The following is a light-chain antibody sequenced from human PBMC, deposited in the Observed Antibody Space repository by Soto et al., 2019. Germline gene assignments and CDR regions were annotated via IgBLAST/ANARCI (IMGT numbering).Light chain of an antibody. CDR2: AAS. V-gene: IGKV1-9*01. J-gene: IGKJ4*01. CDR3: QQLNAYPLT. Sequence: DIQLTQSPSLLSASVGDRVTITCRASQAISTYLAWYQQASGKAPKLLISAASTLQRGVPSRFSGSGSGTQFPLTISSLQPEDFATYYCQQLNAYPLTFGGGTRVEIK. CDR1: QAISTY.